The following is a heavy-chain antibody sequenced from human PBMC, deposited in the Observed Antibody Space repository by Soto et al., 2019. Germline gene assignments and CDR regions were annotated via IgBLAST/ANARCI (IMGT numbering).Heavy chain of an antibody. V-gene: IGHV3-15*07. CDR1: GFTFSNVW. CDR2: IKSETDGGTI. CDR3: TPLALKYKSDWYPLSD. D-gene: IGHD6-19*01. Sequence: EVQLVESGGGLVKPGGSLRLSCAGSGFTFSNVWMNWVRQAPGKGLEWVGRIKSETDGGTIDYAAPVKGRFTISRDDSNNTLFLQMISLKTEDTATYYCTPLALKYKSDWYPLSDWGQGTRVTVSS. J-gene: IGHJ4*02.